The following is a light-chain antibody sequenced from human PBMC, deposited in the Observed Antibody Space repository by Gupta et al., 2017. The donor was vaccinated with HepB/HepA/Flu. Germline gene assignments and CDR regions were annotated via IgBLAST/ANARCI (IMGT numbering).Light chain of an antibody. CDR2: GVT. V-gene: IGLV1-40*01. CDR3: QSYDSSLSGVV. CDR1: SANIGADYD. J-gene: IGLJ2*01. Sequence: QSVLTQPPSVSGAPGQRVTISCTGSSANIGADYDVHWYQKLPGKAPKLLNYGVTNRPSGVPDRFSASKSGTLASLAITGLQAEDEADYYCQSYDSSLSGVVFGGGTKLNVL.